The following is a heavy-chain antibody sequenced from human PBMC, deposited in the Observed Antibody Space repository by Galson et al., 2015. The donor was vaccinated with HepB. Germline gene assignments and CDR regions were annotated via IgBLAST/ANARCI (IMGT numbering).Heavy chain of an antibody. J-gene: IGHJ5*02. Sequence: SLRLSCAASGFTFSIYAMHWVRRAPGKRLEHFSGISSDARSTYYADSVKGRFSISRDNSKNTMYLQMSSLRADDTAVYYCVAYYYALGSRFDPWGQGTLVTVSS. V-gene: IGHV3-64D*06. CDR3: VAYYYALGSRFDP. D-gene: IGHD3-10*01. CDR2: ISSDARST. CDR1: GFTFSIYA.